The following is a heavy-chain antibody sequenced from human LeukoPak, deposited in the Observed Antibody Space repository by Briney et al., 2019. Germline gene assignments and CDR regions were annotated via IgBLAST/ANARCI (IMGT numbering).Heavy chain of an antibody. CDR1: GYTFTSYG. CDR3: ARAPGVMYYYGSGAGW. J-gene: IGHJ4*02. V-gene: IGHV1-18*01. D-gene: IGHD3-10*01. Sequence: ASVKVSCKASGYTFTSYGISWVRQAPGQGLEWMGWISAYNGNTNYAQELQGRVTMTTDTSTSTAYMELRSLRSDDTAVYYCARAPGVMYYYGSGAGWWGQGTLVTVSS. CDR2: ISAYNGNT.